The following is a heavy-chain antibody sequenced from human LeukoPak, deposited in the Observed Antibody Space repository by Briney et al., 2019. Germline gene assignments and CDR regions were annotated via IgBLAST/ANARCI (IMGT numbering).Heavy chain of an antibody. V-gene: IGHV3-23*01. CDR3: AKGAIDRDYFDY. CDR1: GFTFSSYA. CDR2: ISGSGGST. Sequence: GGSLRLSCAASGFTFSSYAMNWVRQAPGKGLEWVSAISGSGGSTYYADSVKGRFTISRDNSKNTLYLQMSSLRADDTAVYYCAKGAIDRDYFDYWGQGTLVTVSS. J-gene: IGHJ4*02.